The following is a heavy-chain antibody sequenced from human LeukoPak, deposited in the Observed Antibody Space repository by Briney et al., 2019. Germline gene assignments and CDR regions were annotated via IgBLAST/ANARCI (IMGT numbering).Heavy chain of an antibody. CDR2: ISSNGGTT. CDR1: GFTFSSYA. V-gene: IGHV3-64*01. D-gene: IGHD3-10*01. J-gene: IGHJ3*02. CDR3: ARVGGGWFGELPLHDAFDI. Sequence: GGSLRLSCAASGFTFSSYAMHWVRQAPGKGLEYVSAISSNGGTTYYANSVKGRFTISRDNSKNTLYLQMGSLRAEDMAVYYCARVGGGWFGELPLHDAFDIWGQGTMVTVSS.